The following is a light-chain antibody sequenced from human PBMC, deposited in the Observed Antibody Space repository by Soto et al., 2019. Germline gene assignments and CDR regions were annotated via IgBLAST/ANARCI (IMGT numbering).Light chain of an antibody. Sequence: EIVLTQSPATLSLSPGERATLSCRASQSVSSYLAWYQQKPGQAPRLLIYDASNRATGVPARFSGSGSGTDFTLTISSLKPEDFALYYCQQRSSWPATFGQGTKVEIK. CDR1: QSVSSY. V-gene: IGKV3-11*01. CDR2: DAS. CDR3: QQRSSWPAT. J-gene: IGKJ1*01.